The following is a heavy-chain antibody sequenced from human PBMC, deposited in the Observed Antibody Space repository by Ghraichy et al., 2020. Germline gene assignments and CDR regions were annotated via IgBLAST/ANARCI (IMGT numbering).Heavy chain of an antibody. V-gene: IGHV3-23*01. J-gene: IGHJ4*02. D-gene: IGHD1-1*01. CDR3: AKPLIGVTWKMGFDT. Sequence: ESLNISCAASGFTFSTYAMSWVRQAPGKGLEWVSAITTNGGRTYYADSVKGRFTFTRDNSQNTLYLQMNSLRDEDTAVYYCAKPLIGVTWKMGFDTWGQ. CDR2: ITTNGGRT. CDR1: GFTFSTYA.